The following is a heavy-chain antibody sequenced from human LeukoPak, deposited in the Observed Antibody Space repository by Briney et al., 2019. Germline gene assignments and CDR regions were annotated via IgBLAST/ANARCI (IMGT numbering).Heavy chain of an antibody. CDR3: ARDRIYYDSSGYYYYGMDV. CDR2: ISYDGSNK. J-gene: IGHJ6*02. CDR1: GFTFSSYA. D-gene: IGHD3-22*01. V-gene: IGHV3-30-3*01. Sequence: GGSLRLSCAASGFTFSSYAMHWVRQAPGKGLEWVAVISYDGSNKYYADSVKGRFTISRDNFKNTLYLQMNSLRAEDTAVYYCARDRIYYDSSGYYYYGMDVWGQGTTVTVSS.